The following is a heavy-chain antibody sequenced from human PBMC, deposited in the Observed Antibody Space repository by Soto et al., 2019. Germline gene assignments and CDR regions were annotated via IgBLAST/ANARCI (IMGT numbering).Heavy chain of an antibody. D-gene: IGHD3-9*01. Sequence: ASETLSLTCTVSGGSISSYYWSWIRQPPGKGLEWIGYIYYSGSTNYNPSLKSRVTISVDTSKNQFSLKLSSVTAADTAVYYCARWDDILTNGMDVWGQGTTVTVSS. CDR1: GGSISSYY. V-gene: IGHV4-59*01. J-gene: IGHJ6*02. CDR2: IYYSGST. CDR3: ARWDDILTNGMDV.